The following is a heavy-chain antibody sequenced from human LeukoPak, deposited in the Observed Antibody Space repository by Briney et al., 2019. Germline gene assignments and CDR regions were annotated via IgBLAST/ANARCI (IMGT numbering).Heavy chain of an antibody. Sequence: ASVKVSCKASGYTFTSYDINWVRQATGQGLEWMGWMNPNSGNTGYAQKFQGRVTMTRNTSISTAYMELSSLRSEDTAVYYCARAPALANWFDPWGQGTLVTVSS. CDR1: GYTFTSYD. CDR2: MNPNSGNT. CDR3: ARAPALANWFDP. J-gene: IGHJ5*02. V-gene: IGHV1-8*01.